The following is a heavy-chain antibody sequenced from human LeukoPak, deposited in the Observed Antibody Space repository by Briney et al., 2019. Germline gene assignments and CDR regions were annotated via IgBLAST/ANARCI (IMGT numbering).Heavy chain of an antibody. Sequence: GGSLRLSCAASGFMFSNYSMNWVRQAPGKGLEWVSSISRLSSYINYADSVKGRFTISRDNAKNSLELHLSRLRPEDTALYYCVRRPYRSGFDFWGQGTLVTVSS. J-gene: IGHJ4*02. CDR3: VRRPYRSGFDF. V-gene: IGHV3-21*06. D-gene: IGHD6-19*01. CDR1: GFMFSNYS. CDR2: ISRLSSYI.